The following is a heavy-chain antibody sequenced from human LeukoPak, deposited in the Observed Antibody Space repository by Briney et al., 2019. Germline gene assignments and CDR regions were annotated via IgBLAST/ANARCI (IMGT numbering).Heavy chain of an antibody. CDR3: ARQGRGYSYGYDY. D-gene: IGHD5-18*01. Sequence: GESLKISCKGSGYTFTSYWIGWVRQMPGKGLEWMGIIYPGDSDTRYSPSFQGQATMSVDKSISTAYLQWSSLKASDTAMYYCARQGRGYSYGYDYWGQGTLVTVFS. V-gene: IGHV5-51*01. CDR2: IYPGDSDT. J-gene: IGHJ4*02. CDR1: GYTFTSYW.